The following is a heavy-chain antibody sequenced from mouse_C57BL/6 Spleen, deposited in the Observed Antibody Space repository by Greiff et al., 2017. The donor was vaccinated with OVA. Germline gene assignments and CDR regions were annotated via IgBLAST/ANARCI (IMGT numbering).Heavy chain of an antibody. V-gene: IGHV1-59*01. J-gene: IGHJ4*01. CDR1: GYTFTSYW. CDR3: SDDYDEGEAMDY. D-gene: IGHD2-4*01. CDR2: IDPSDSYT. Sequence: QVQLQQPGAELVRPGTSVKLSCKASGYTFTSYWMHWVKQRPGQGLEWIGVIDPSDSYTNYNQKFKGKATLTVDTSSSTAYMQLSSLTSEDSAVYYCSDDYDEGEAMDYWGQGTSVTVSS.